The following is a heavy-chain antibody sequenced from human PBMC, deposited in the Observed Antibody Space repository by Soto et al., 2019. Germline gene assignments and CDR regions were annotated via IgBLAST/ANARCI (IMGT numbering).Heavy chain of an antibody. CDR3: AREETAWPLAYGLDV. V-gene: IGHV3-21*01. Sequence: PGGSLRLSCEVSGFTFSNYYIHWVRQAPGKGLEWVSSIRSGRDTFYADSVKGRFSISRDDATSPVPLQMNSLRGEDTAVYFCAREETAWPLAYGLDVWGQGTTVTVSS. J-gene: IGHJ6*02. CDR1: GFTFSNYY. D-gene: IGHD2-21*02. CDR2: IRSGRDT.